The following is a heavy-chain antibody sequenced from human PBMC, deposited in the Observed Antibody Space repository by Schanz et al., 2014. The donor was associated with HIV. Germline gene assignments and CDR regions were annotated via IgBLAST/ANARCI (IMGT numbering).Heavy chain of an antibody. CDR1: GFTFSDYH. J-gene: IGHJ6*02. V-gene: IGHV3-11*04. Sequence: QVQLVESGGGVVQPGRSLRLSCAASGFTFSDYHMSWIRQAPGKGLEWVSYISRSGSTIYYADSVKGRFTISRDNAKNSLYLQMNSLRAEDTALYYCAKVRDADYYNYAMDVWGQGTAVTVSS. D-gene: IGHD2-21*01. CDR3: AKVRDADYYNYAMDV. CDR2: ISRSGSTI.